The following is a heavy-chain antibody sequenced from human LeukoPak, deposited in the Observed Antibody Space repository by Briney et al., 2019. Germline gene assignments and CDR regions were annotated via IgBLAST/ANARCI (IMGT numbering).Heavy chain of an antibody. CDR2: IYYSGST. D-gene: IGHD4-17*01. Sequence: PSETLSLTCTVSGGSISSYYWSWIRQAPGKGLEWIGYIYYSGSTNYNPSLKSRVTISVDTSKNQFSLKLRSVTAAETAVYYCASDKGDYGDYYWFDPWGQGTLVTVSS. J-gene: IGHJ5*02. CDR1: GGSISSYY. CDR3: ASDKGDYGDYYWFDP. V-gene: IGHV4-59*01.